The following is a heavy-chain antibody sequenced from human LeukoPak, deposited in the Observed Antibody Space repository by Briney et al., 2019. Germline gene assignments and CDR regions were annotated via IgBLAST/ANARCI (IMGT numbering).Heavy chain of an antibody. D-gene: IGHD4-17*01. CDR2: INSDGSST. CDR1: GFTFSSYW. Sequence: GGSLRLSCAASGFTFSSYWMHWVRPAPGKGLVWVSRINSDGSSTSYADSVKGRFTISRDNAKNTLYLQMNSLRAEDTAVYYCARDQRGDYNLPYYGMDVWGQGTTVTVSS. V-gene: IGHV3-74*01. J-gene: IGHJ6*02. CDR3: ARDQRGDYNLPYYGMDV.